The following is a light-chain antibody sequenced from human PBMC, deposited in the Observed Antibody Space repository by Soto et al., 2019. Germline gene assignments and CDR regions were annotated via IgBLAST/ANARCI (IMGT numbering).Light chain of an antibody. CDR1: QSVSSSY. CDR3: QQYGRSPGSN. Sequence: DIVLTQSPGTLSLSPGERATLSCRASQSVSSSYLAWYQQKPGQAPRLLIYGASSRATGIPDRFSGSGSGTDFTLTISRLEPEDFEVYSCQQYGRSPGSNFGQGTKV. J-gene: IGKJ2*01. V-gene: IGKV3-20*01. CDR2: GAS.